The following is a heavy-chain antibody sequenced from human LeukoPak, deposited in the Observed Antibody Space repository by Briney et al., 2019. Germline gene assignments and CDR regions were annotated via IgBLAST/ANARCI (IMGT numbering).Heavy chain of an antibody. D-gene: IGHD3-9*01. J-gene: IGHJ4*02. CDR2: IGGSGGNT. CDR1: GFTFGDYA. Sequence: PGGSLRLSCTASGFTFGDYAMTWVRQAPGKGLEWVSVIGGSGGNTYYADSVKGRFTISRDNSKNTLYLQMNSLRAEDTAVYYCAKSDILTGYCDYWGQGTLVTVSS. CDR3: AKSDILTGYCDY. V-gene: IGHV3-23*01.